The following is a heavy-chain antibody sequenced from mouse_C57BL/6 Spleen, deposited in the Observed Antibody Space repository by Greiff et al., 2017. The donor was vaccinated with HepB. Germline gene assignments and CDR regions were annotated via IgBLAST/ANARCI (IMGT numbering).Heavy chain of an antibody. Sequence: EVQVVESGGDLVKPGGSLKLSCAASGFTFSSYGMSWVRQTPDKRLEWVATISSGGSYTYYPDSVKGRFTISRDNAKNTLYLQMSSLKSEDTAMYYCARQERGNYGGNYFDDWGQGTTLTVSS. CDR2: ISSGGSYT. CDR3: ARQERGNYGGNYFDD. D-gene: IGHD2-1*01. J-gene: IGHJ2*01. CDR1: GFTFSSYG. V-gene: IGHV5-6*01.